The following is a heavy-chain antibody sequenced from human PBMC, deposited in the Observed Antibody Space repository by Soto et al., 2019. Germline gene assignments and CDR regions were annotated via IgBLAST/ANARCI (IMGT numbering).Heavy chain of an antibody. CDR1: GGTFSSYA. J-gene: IGHJ5*02. CDR3: ARDARGYSSSYNWFDP. V-gene: IGHV1-69*13. Sequence: SVKVSCKASGGTFSSYAISWVRQAPGQGLEWMGGIIPIFGTANYAQKFQGRVTITADESTSTAYMELSSLRSEDTAVYYCARDARGYSSSYNWFDPWGQGTLVTVSS. CDR2: IIPIFGTA. D-gene: IGHD6-6*01.